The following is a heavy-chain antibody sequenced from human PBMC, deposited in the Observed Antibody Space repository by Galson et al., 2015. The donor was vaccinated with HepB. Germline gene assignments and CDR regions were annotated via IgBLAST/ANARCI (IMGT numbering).Heavy chain of an antibody. CDR1: GFNFSTYW. Sequence: QSGAEVKKPGESLRISCEGSGFNFSTYWISWVRQMPGKGLEWMGRIDPTDSFTKYSPSFEGHVSISADNSRTTAYLQWSSLKASDTAIYYCALLRGVAVPAYYWGRGTLVTVSS. V-gene: IGHV5-10-1*01. D-gene: IGHD3-10*01. J-gene: IGHJ4*02. CDR2: IDPTDSFT. CDR3: ALLRGVAVPAYY.